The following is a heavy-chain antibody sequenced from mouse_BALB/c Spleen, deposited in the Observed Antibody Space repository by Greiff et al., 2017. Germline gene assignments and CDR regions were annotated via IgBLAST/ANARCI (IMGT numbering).Heavy chain of an antibody. CDR2: ISSGGGST. V-gene: IGHV5-12-1*01. Sequence: EVQRVESGGGLVKPGGSLKLSCAASGFAFSSYDMSWVRQTPEKRLEWVAYISSGGGSTYYPDTVKGRFTISRDNAKNTLYLQMSSLKSEDTAMYYCARLDYYAMDYWGQGTSVTVSS. CDR3: ARLDYYAMDY. J-gene: IGHJ4*01. CDR1: GFAFSSYD.